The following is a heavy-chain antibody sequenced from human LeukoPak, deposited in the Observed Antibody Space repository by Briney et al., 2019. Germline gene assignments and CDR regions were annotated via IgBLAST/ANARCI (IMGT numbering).Heavy chain of an antibody. J-gene: IGHJ4*02. CDR2: IYTGGNT. CDR3: ARGDGSGYYDYFDY. Sequence: GGSLRLSCAASGFTVDSNYLSWVRQAPGKGLEWVSTIYTGGNTYYAASVKGRFTISRDFSKNTVFLHMNSLRAEDTAMYYCARGDGSGYYDYFDYWGQGALVTVSS. D-gene: IGHD3-22*01. V-gene: IGHV3-53*01. CDR1: GFTVDSNY.